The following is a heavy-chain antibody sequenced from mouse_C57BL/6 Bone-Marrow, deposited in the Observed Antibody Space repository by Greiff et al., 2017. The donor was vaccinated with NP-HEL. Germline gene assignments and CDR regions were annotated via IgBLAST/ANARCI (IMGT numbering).Heavy chain of an antibody. CDR2: ISDGGSYT. J-gene: IGHJ3*01. CDR3: ARGYYGSPAWFAY. D-gene: IGHD1-1*01. Sequence: EVKVEESGGGLVKPGGSLKLSCAASGFTFSSYAMSWVRQTPEKRLEWVATISDGGSYTYYPDNVKGRFTISRDNAKNNLYLQMSHLKSEDTAMYYCARGYYGSPAWFAYWGQGTLVTVSA. CDR1: GFTFSSYA. V-gene: IGHV5-4*03.